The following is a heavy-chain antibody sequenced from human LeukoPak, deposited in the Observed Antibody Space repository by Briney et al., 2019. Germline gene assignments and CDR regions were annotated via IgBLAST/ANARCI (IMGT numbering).Heavy chain of an antibody. Sequence: SETLSLTCTVSGGSISSGSYYWSWIRQPAGKGLEWIGRIYTSGSTNYNPSLKSRVTMSVDTSKNQFSLKLSSVTAADTAVYYCARVGRDGYNYPYYFDYWGQGTLVTVSS. V-gene: IGHV4-61*02. CDR1: GGSISSGSYY. J-gene: IGHJ4*02. CDR3: ARVGRDGYNYPYYFDY. CDR2: IYTSGST. D-gene: IGHD5-24*01.